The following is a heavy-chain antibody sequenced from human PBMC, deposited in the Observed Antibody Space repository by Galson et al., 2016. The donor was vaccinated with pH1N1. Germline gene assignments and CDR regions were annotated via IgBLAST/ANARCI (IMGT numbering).Heavy chain of an antibody. CDR2: ITSTGRYI. D-gene: IGHD2-8*01. CDR3: ARERPTTNIYDAFDI. J-gene: IGHJ3*02. V-gene: IGHV3-21*01. Sequence: QFPGKGLEWVSSITSTGRYIYYADSLKGRFTISRDNAKDSLYLQMNSLRAEDTAVYFCARERPTTNIYDAFDIWGQGTVVTVSS.